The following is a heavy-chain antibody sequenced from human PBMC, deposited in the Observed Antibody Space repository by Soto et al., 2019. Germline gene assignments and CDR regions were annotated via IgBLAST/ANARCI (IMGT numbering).Heavy chain of an antibody. V-gene: IGHV5-51*01. J-gene: IGHJ4*02. CDR1: GYSFTTYW. CDR2: IYPGDSDT. CDR3: ARPEGSGTYLVYFDY. Sequence: GESLKISCKGSGYSFTTYWIAWVRQLPGKGLEWVGIIYPGDSDTRYSPSFRGQVTISADKSISTAYLQWSSLKASDTAMYYCARPEGSGTYLVYFDYWGQGTLVTVS. D-gene: IGHD1-26*01.